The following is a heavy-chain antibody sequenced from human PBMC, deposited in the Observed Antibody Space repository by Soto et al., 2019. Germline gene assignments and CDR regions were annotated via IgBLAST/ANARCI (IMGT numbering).Heavy chain of an antibody. V-gene: IGHV3-53*01. CDR2: IYSGGST. Sequence: GGSLRLSCAASGFTVSSNYMSWVRQAPGKGLEWVSVIYSGGSTYYADSVKGRFTISRDKSKNTLYLQMNSLRAEDTAVYYYASPEYGSASAFDIWGQGTMVTVSS. J-gene: IGHJ3*02. CDR3: ASPEYGSASAFDI. CDR1: GFTVSSNY. D-gene: IGHD6-6*01.